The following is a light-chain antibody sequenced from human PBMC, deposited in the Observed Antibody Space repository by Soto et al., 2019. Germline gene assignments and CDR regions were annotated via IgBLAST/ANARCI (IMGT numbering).Light chain of an antibody. Sequence: QYVLTQPPSVSGTPGQRVTISCSGSNSNIGGFTGNWYQHLPGMAHKVLIYTDNQRPSGVPDRFSGSKSGTSASLAISGLQSEDEADYYCVTWDERLNSRVFGTGTKLTVL. CDR3: VTWDERLNSRV. J-gene: IGLJ1*01. V-gene: IGLV1-44*01. CDR2: TDN. CDR1: NSNIGGFT.